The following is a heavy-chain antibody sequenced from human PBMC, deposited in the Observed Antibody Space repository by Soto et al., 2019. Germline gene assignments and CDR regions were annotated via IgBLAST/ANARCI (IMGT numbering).Heavy chain of an antibody. Sequence: ASVKVSCKASGYTFTSYAMHWVRQAPGRRLEWMGWINAGNGNTKYSQKFQGRVTITRDTSASTAYMELSSLRSDDTAVYYCARDRAGGLFDYWGQGTLVTVSS. CDR2: INAGNGNT. D-gene: IGHD3-16*01. V-gene: IGHV1-3*01. CDR1: GYTFTSYA. J-gene: IGHJ4*02. CDR3: ARDRAGGLFDY.